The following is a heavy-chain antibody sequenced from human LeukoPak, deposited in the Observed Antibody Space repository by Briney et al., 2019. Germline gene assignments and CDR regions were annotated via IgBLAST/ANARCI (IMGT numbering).Heavy chain of an antibody. V-gene: IGHV1-69*01. Sequence: SVKVSCKASGGTFSSYAISWVRQAPGQGLEWMGGIIPIFGTANYAQKFQGRVTITADESTSTAYMELSSLRSEDTAVYYCAGGISSSWYQDYWGQGTLVTVSS. J-gene: IGHJ4*02. CDR1: GGTFSSYA. CDR3: AGGISSSWYQDY. D-gene: IGHD6-13*01. CDR2: IIPIFGTA.